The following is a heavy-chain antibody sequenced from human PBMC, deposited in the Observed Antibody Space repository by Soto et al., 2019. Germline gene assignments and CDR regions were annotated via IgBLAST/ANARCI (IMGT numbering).Heavy chain of an antibody. Sequence: GESLKISCKASGTGFSIHWVAWRRQMPGKVLEWVGIIYPGNCNTMYSPSFQGKVTVSADTALSTTYLQWDSLKSSDTAMYFCASEAHCGGGNCPTDGFDRWGQGTMVTVSS. CDR1: GTGFSIHW. D-gene: IGHD2-15*01. J-gene: IGHJ3*02. CDR2: IYPGNCNT. V-gene: IGHV5-51*01. CDR3: ASEAHCGGGNCPTDGFDR.